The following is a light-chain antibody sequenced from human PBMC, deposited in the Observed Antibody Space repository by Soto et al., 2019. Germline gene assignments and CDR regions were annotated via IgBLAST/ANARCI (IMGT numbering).Light chain of an antibody. CDR1: SSDVGAYNY. V-gene: IGLV2-14*03. CDR2: DVN. J-gene: IGLJ1*01. Sequence: QSALTQPVSVSGSPGQSITISCAGTSSDVGAYNYVSWYQHHPGKAPKLMIYDVNNRPSGDSNRFSGSKSGNTASLTISGLQAQDEADYYCSSSTSGATYVFGSGPKVTV. CDR3: SSSTSGATYV.